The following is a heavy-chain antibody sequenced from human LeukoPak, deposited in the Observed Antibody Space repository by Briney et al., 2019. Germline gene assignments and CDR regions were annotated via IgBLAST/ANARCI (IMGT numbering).Heavy chain of an antibody. Sequence: ASVKVSCKASGYTFTGYYMHWVRQAPGQGLEWMGWINPNSGGTNYAQKFQGRVTMTRDTSISTAYMELSRLRSGDTALYYCARGVAVTALPYYYYYVDVWGKGTTVTISS. D-gene: IGHD2-21*02. CDR2: INPNSGGT. CDR3: ARGVAVTALPYYYYYVDV. V-gene: IGHV1-2*02. J-gene: IGHJ6*03. CDR1: GYTFTGYY.